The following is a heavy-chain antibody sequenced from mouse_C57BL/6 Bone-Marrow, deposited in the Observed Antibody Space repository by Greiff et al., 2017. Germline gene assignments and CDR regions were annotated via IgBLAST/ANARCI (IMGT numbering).Heavy chain of an antibody. CDR2: IDPSDSYT. D-gene: IGHD2-3*01. CDR1: GYTFTSYW. CDR3: AIDGYTWYAY. J-gene: IGHJ3*01. V-gene: IGHV1-69*01. Sequence: VQLQQPGAELVMPGASVKLSCKASGYTFTSYWMHWVKQRPGQGLEWIGEIDPSDSYTNYNQKFKGKSTMTVDKSSSTAYMQLSSLTSEDSAVYYCAIDGYTWYAYWGRGTLVTVSA.